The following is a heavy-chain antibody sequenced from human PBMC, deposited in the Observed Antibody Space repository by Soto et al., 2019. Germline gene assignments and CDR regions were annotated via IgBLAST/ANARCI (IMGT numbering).Heavy chain of an antibody. CDR3: ARVPRKIVAMVTRDY. CDR2: ISSNTGNT. CDR1: GYTFTSFG. J-gene: IGHJ4*02. Sequence: QVQLVQSGPEVMKPGASVKVSCKTSGYTFTSFGISWVRQAPGQGLEWMGWISSNTGNTKYAEKFQGRVTLSTYTSTRTAFMELRSLRSDDTAVYYCARVPRKIVAMVTRDYWGQGTLVTVSS. V-gene: IGHV1-18*04. D-gene: IGHD2-15*01.